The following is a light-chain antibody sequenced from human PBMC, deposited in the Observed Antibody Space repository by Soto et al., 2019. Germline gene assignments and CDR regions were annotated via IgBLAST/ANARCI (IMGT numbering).Light chain of an antibody. CDR1: SSDIGDYKY. CDR2: DVS. V-gene: IGLV2-14*03. CDR3: CSYAGSSTFVV. J-gene: IGLJ2*01. Sequence: QSALTQPASVSGSPGQSITISCTGTSSDIGDYKYVSWYQQHPGNPPKLIIYDVSDRPSGVSNRFSGSKSGNTASLTISGLQAEDEANYYCCSYAGSSTFVVFGGGTKVTVL.